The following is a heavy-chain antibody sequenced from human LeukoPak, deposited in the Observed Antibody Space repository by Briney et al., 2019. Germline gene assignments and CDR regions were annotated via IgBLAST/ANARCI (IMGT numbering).Heavy chain of an antibody. V-gene: IGHV1-24*01. J-gene: IGHJ3*02. D-gene: IGHD1-14*01. CDR2: FDPEDGET. CDR3: ATHLGHKRKGAFDI. CDR1: GYTLTELS. Sequence: ASVKVSCKVSGYTLTELSTHWVRQAPGKGLEWMGGFDPEDGETIYAQKFQGRVTMTEDTSTDTAYMELSSLRSEDTAVYYCATHLGHKRKGAFDIWGQGTMVTVSS.